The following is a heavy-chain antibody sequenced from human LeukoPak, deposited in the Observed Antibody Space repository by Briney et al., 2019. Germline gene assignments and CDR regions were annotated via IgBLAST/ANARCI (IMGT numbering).Heavy chain of an antibody. Sequence: GGSLRLSCAASGFIFSSYAMSWVRQAPGKGLEWVSAISGSGGSTYYADSVKGRFTISRDNSKNTLYLQMNSLRAEDTAVYYCASGSYRLGSRGGYWGQGTLVTVSS. CDR1: GFIFSSYA. CDR3: ASGSYRLGSRGGY. CDR2: ISGSGGST. J-gene: IGHJ4*02. V-gene: IGHV3-23*01. D-gene: IGHD1-26*01.